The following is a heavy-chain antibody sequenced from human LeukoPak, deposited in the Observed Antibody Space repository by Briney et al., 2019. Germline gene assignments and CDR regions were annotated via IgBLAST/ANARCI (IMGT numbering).Heavy chain of an antibody. Sequence: ASVKVSCKASGYTFTDYYMHWVRQAPGQGLERMGWINPNSGGTNYVQKFQGRVTMTRDTSISTVYMELTRLRSDDTAFYYCARDGNFDYWGQGTLVTVSS. J-gene: IGHJ4*02. CDR2: INPNSGGT. CDR3: ARDGNFDY. CDR1: GYTFTDYY. V-gene: IGHV1-2*02. D-gene: IGHD1-14*01.